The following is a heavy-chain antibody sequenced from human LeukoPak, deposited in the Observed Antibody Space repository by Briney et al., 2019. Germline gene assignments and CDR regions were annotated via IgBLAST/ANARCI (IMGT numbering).Heavy chain of an antibody. Sequence: ASVKVSCKASGYTFTGYYMHWVRQAPGQGLERMGWINPNSGGTNYAQKFQGRVTMTRDTSISTAHMELSRLRSDDTAVYYCAREKNSYGYVGCDFDYWGQGTLVTVSS. CDR2: INPNSGGT. CDR1: GYTFTGYY. V-gene: IGHV1-2*02. CDR3: AREKNSYGYVGCDFDY. D-gene: IGHD5-18*01. J-gene: IGHJ4*02.